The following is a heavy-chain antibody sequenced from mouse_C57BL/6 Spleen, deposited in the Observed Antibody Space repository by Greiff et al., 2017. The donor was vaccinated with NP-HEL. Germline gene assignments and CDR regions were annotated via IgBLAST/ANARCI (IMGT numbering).Heavy chain of an antibody. D-gene: IGHD2-3*01. J-gene: IGHJ3*01. CDR3: ARTGGYSFAY. CDR1: GYTFTDYN. V-gene: IGHV1-22*01. CDR2: INPNNGGT. Sequence: VQLKESGPELVKPGASVKMSCKASGYTFTDYNMHWVKQSHGKSLEWIGYINPNNGGTSYNQKFKGKATLTVNKSSSTAYMELRSLTSEDSAVYYCARTGGYSFAYWGQGTLVTVSA.